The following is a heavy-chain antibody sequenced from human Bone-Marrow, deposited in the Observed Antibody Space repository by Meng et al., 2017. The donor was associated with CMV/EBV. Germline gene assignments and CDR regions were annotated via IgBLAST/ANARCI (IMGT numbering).Heavy chain of an antibody. D-gene: IGHD3-10*01. CDR2: IIPYLDEP. V-gene: IGHV1-69*10. Sequence: SVKISCKASGGTSNTYTFNWVRQAPGRGLEWMGGIIPYLDEPNYAQTFQGRVTITSDRSTAAYMELSSLRSEDTAVYFCAGRGPYGRALDVWGQGTLVTVSS. J-gene: IGHJ3*01. CDR1: GGTSNTYT. CDR3: AGRGPYGRALDV.